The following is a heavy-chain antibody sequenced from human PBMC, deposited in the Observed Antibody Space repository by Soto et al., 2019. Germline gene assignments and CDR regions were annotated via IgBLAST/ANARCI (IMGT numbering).Heavy chain of an antibody. V-gene: IGHV3-23*01. J-gene: IGHJ4*02. D-gene: IGHD5-12*01. CDR2: IGGGGRKT. Sequence: EVQLLESGGGLVQPGGSLRFSCTASGFAFSDYAMSWVRQAPGKGLEWVSAIGGGGRKTYYADSVKGRFTMSRDNSKNTVYLQMNSLRAEDTAIYSCAKEAFYTWIPPTYFDSWGQGTLVTVSS. CDR3: AKEAFYTWIPPTYFDS. CDR1: GFAFSDYA.